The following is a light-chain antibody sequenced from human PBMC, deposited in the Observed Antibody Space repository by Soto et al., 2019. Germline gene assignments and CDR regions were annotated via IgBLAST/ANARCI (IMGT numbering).Light chain of an antibody. CDR2: DAS. V-gene: IGKV1-5*01. CDR1: QSISIW. CDR3: QQYNTYPLT. Sequence: DIEMTQSPSTLSASVGDRVTISCRASQSISIWLALYQQKPGKAPKVLIYDASTLDGGVPSRFSGRRSGTDITLTISSLQPSDFATYYCQQYNTYPLTFGGGTKVDIK. J-gene: IGKJ4*02.